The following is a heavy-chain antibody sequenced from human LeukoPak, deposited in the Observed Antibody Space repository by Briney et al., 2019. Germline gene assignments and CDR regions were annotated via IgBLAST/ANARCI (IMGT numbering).Heavy chain of an antibody. J-gene: IGHJ4*02. CDR3: AREWSRFTPPDY. Sequence: GGSLRLSCAASGFTFSSYSMNWVRQAPGKGLEWVSSISSSSSYIYYADSVKGRFTISRDNAKDSLYLQMNSLRAEDTAVYYCAREWSRFTPPDYWGQGTLVTVSS. CDR1: GFTFSSYS. CDR2: ISSSSSYI. D-gene: IGHD2-8*01. V-gene: IGHV3-21*01.